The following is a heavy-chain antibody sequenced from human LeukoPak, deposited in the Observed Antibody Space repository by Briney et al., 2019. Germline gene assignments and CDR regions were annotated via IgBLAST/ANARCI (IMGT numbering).Heavy chain of an antibody. Sequence: PSETLSLTCTVSGGSISSYYWSWLRQPAGKGLEWIGRIYTSGSTNYNPSLKSRVPMSVDTSKNQFSLTLSSVTAADTAVYYCARDRRGGMIVVVNDPYFDYWGQGTLVTVSS. J-gene: IGHJ4*02. V-gene: IGHV4-4*07. CDR1: GGSISSYY. D-gene: IGHD3-22*01. CDR2: IYTSGST. CDR3: ARDRRGGMIVVVNDPYFDY.